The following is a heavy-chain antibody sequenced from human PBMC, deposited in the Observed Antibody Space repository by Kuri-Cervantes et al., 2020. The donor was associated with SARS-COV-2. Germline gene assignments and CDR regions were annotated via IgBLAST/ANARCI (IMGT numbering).Heavy chain of an antibody. CDR3: ARSTNPSSSGNWFDP. V-gene: IGHV2-70*11. CDR1: VFSLRTSGMC. Sequence: SGPTLVRPTQTLTLTCTFSVFSLRTSGMCVSWIRQPPGKALEWLSRFDWDDDKYYSTSLKTRLTISKDTSKNQVVLTMTNMDPVDTATYYCARSTNPSSSGNWFDPWGQGTLVTVSS. CDR2: FDWDDDK. D-gene: IGHD6-6*01. J-gene: IGHJ5*02.